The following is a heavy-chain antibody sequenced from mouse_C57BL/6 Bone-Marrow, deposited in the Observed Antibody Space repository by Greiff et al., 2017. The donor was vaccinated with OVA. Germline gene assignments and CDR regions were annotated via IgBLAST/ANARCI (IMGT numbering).Heavy chain of an antibody. Sequence: QVQLQQPGAELVKPGASVKVSCKASGYTFTSYWMHWVKQRPGQGLEWIGRIHPSDSDTNYNQKFKGKATLTVDKSSSTAYMQLSSLTSEDSAVYYCAMNNWDVGGFAYWGQGTLVTVSA. CDR2: IHPSDSDT. CDR3: AMNNWDVGGFAY. D-gene: IGHD4-1*01. J-gene: IGHJ3*01. CDR1: GYTFTSYW. V-gene: IGHV1-74*01.